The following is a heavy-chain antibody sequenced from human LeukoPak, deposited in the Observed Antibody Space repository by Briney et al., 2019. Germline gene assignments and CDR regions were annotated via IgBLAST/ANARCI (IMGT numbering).Heavy chain of an antibody. CDR3: ARDPNTALVHYYYMDV. CDR1: GYTFSSYA. CDR2: ISGSGGST. V-gene: IGHV3-23*01. Sequence: GGSLRLSCAASGYTFSSYAMHWVRLAPGKGLEWVSGISGSGGSTTHADSVKGRFTISRDNSKNTLYLQMNTLRAEDTAVYYCARDPNTALVHYYYMDVWGKGTTVTVSS. D-gene: IGHD3-10*01. J-gene: IGHJ6*03.